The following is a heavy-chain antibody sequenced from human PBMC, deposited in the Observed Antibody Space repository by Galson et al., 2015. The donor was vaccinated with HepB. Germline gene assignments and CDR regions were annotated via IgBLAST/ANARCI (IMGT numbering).Heavy chain of an antibody. J-gene: IGHJ4*02. Sequence: SLRLSCAASGFTFSSYAMHWVRQAPGKGLEWVAVISYDGSNKYYADSVKGRFTISRDNSKNTLYLQMNSLRAEDTAVYYCATFMFTFGGVIVDYWGQGTLVTVSS. V-gene: IGHV3-30-3*01. CDR2: ISYDGSNK. CDR3: ATFMFTFGGVIVDY. CDR1: GFTFSSYA. D-gene: IGHD3-16*02.